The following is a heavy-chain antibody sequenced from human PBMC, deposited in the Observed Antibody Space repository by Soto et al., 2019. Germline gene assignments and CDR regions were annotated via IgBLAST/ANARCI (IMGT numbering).Heavy chain of an antibody. J-gene: IGHJ6*02. D-gene: IGHD5-12*01. CDR1: GFTFSSYA. CDR2: ISYDGSNK. V-gene: IGHV3-30-3*01. Sequence: QVQLVESGGGVVQPGRSLRLSCAASGFTFSSYAMHLVRQAPGKGLEWVAVISYDGSNKYYADSVKGRFTISRDNSKNTLYLQMNSLRAEDPAVYYCARDYYRFNSGYGFSMDVWGQGTTVTVSS. CDR3: ARDYYRFNSGYGFSMDV.